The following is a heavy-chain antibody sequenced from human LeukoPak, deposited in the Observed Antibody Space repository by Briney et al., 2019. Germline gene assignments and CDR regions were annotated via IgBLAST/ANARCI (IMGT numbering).Heavy chain of an antibody. CDR1: GYTFIAYY. Sequence: APVKVSCRASGYTFIAYYMHWVRQAPGQGLEWMGWINPSSGGTSYAQKFQGRVTMTRDTSISTAYMELSELRSDDTAVYYCAGQKDPRPIDYWGQGTLITVSS. CDR3: AGQKDPRPIDY. V-gene: IGHV1-2*02. CDR2: INPSSGGT. J-gene: IGHJ4*02.